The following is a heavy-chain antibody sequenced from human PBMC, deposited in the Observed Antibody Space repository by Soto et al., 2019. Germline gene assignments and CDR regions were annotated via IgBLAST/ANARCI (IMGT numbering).Heavy chain of an antibody. CDR3: AREWSGYSGYDPWRFDP. D-gene: IGHD5-12*01. CDR2: ISAYNVNT. J-gene: IGHJ5*02. V-gene: IGHV1-18*01. CDR1: GYTFTSYG. Sequence: QVQLVQSGAEVKKPGASVKVSCKASGYTFTSYGISWVRQAPGQGLEWMGWISAYNVNTSYPQKLQGRVTMTTNTATRTAYMELRSLRFDDTAVYYCAREWSGYSGYDPWRFDPWGQGTLVTVSS.